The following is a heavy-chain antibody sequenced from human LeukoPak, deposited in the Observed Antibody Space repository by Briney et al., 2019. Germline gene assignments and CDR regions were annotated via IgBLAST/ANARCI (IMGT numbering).Heavy chain of an antibody. J-gene: IGHJ3*02. V-gene: IGHV3-33*08. Sequence: PGRSLRLSCAASGFTFSSYGMNWVRQAPGKGLEWVAVIWYDGSNKYYADSVKGRFTISRDNSKNTLYLQMNSLRAEDTAVYYCARGTDCGEIWGQGTMVTVSS. D-gene: IGHD2-21*01. CDR2: IWYDGSNK. CDR3: ARGTDCGEI. CDR1: GFTFSSYG.